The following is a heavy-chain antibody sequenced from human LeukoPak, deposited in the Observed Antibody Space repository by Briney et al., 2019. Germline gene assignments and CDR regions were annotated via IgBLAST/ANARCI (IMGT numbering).Heavy chain of an antibody. D-gene: IGHD6-19*01. CDR1: GFTFSSYS. J-gene: IGHJ4*02. V-gene: IGHV3-48*01. Sequence: GGSLRLSCAASGFTFSSYSMMWVRQAPGKGLEWVSYISSGSTTIHYADSVKGRFTISRDNAKNSVYLQMDCLRVEDTAIYYCARCSGWAFKNWGQGTLVTVSS. CDR2: ISSGSTTI. CDR3: ARCSGWAFKN.